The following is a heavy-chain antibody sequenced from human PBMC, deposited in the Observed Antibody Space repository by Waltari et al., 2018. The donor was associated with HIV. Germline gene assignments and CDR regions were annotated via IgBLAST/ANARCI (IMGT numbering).Heavy chain of an antibody. CDR1: GFTFSIYW. CDR3: ATSASWTAPDY. J-gene: IGHJ4*02. Sequence: EVQLVESGGALVQPGGSLRLSCAASGFTFSIYWMGWVRQAPGTGLEWLANIEPDGSAKYYVDSVKGRFTISRDNARNSLYLQMSSLRAEDTAVYYCATSASWTAPDYWGQGTLVTVSS. CDR2: IEPDGSAK. D-gene: IGHD2-2*01. V-gene: IGHV3-7*03.